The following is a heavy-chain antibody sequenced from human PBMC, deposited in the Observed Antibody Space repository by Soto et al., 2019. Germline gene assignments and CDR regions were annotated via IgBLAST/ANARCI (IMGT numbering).Heavy chain of an antibody. Sequence: PGGSLRLSCAASGFIFNNFGIHWVRQAPGKGLEWVAVIWYDGSKKYYADSVKGRFTISRDSSKNTVDLEMNSLRAEDTAVYHCASAGQQLVWYFDYWGHGTLVTVSS. CDR1: GFIFNNFG. V-gene: IGHV3-33*01. CDR2: IWYDGSKK. CDR3: ASAGQQLVWYFDY. J-gene: IGHJ4*01. D-gene: IGHD6-13*01.